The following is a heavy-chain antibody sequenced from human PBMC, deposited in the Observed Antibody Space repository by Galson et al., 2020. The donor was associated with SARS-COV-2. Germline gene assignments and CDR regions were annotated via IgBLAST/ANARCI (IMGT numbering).Heavy chain of an antibody. D-gene: IGHD6-19*01. Sequence: CAASGFTFSSYGMHWVRQAPGKGLEWVAVIWYDGSNKYYADTVKGRFTISRDNSKNTLYLQMNSLRAEDTAVYYCAREGSSGWSGYFDYWGQGTLVTVSS. CDR1: GFTFSSYG. V-gene: IGHV3-33*01. J-gene: IGHJ4*02. CDR3: AREGSSGWSGYFDY. CDR2: IWYDGSNK.